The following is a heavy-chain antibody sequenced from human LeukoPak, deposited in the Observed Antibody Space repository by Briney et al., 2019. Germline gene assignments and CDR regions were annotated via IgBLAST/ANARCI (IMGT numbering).Heavy chain of an antibody. V-gene: IGHV3-15*01. CDR3: TTDGCSSTSCFSFDY. D-gene: IGHD2-2*01. CDR1: GFTFSSYS. CDR2: IKSKTDGGTT. Sequence: PGGSLRLSCAASGFTFSSYSMNWVRQAPGKGLEWVGRIKSKTDGGTTDYAAPVKGRFTISRDDSKNTLYLQMNSLKTEDTAVYYCTTDGCSSTSCFSFDYWGQGTLVTVSS. J-gene: IGHJ4*02.